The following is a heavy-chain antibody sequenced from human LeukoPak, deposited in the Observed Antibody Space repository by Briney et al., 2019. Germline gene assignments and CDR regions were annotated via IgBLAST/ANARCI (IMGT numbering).Heavy chain of an antibody. CDR3: ARDGRNYYDRSGYYSALAY. V-gene: IGHV3-23*01. D-gene: IGHD3-22*01. Sequence: GSLRLSCAASGFTFNNYGMTWFRQVPGKGLEWVSTINDRGKNTHYPDSVKGRFTISRDNSKNTLYLQMNSLRADDTAVYYCARDGRNYYDRSGYYSALAYWGQGTLVTVSS. CDR1: GFTFNNYG. CDR2: INDRGKNT. J-gene: IGHJ4*02.